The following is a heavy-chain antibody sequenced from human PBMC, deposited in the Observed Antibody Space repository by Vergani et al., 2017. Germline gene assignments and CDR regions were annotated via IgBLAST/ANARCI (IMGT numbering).Heavy chain of an antibody. Sequence: QVQLVQSGAEVKKPGASVKVSCKASGYTFTGYYMHWVRQAPGQGLEWMGWINPNSGGTNYAQKFQGRVTMTRDTSISTAYMELSRLRSDDTAVYYCAREGGTMVRGVIIPFDNWGQGTLVTVSS. J-gene: IGHJ4*02. CDR1: GYTFTGYY. CDR3: AREGGTMVRGVIIPFDN. V-gene: IGHV1-2*02. CDR2: INPNSGGT. D-gene: IGHD3-10*01.